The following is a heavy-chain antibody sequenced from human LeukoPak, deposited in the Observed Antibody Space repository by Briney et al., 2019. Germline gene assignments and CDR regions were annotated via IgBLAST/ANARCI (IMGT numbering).Heavy chain of an antibody. CDR2: ISSSGSTI. Sequence: GGSLRLSCAASGFTFSDYYMGWIRQAPGKGLEWVSYISSSGSTIYYADSVKGRFTISRDNAKSSLYLQMNSLRAEDTAVYYCARVLARQLVSLWGQGTLVTVSS. V-gene: IGHV3-11*01. CDR3: ARVLARQLVSL. D-gene: IGHD6-13*01. CDR1: GFTFSDYY. J-gene: IGHJ4*02.